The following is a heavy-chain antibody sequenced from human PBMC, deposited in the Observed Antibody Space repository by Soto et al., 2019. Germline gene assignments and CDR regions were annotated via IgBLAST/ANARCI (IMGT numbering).Heavy chain of an antibody. CDR2: IIPIFGTA. CDR3: ASAPSTYYYGSGDYYFDY. J-gene: IGHJ4*02. CDR1: GGTFSIYA. D-gene: IGHD3-10*01. Sequence: QVQLVQSGAEVKKPGSSVKVSCKASGGTFSIYAISWVRQAPGQGLEWMGGIIPIFGTANYAQKFQGRVTITADESTSTAYMELSSLRSEDTAVYYCASAPSTYYYGSGDYYFDYWGQGTLVTVSS. V-gene: IGHV1-69*01.